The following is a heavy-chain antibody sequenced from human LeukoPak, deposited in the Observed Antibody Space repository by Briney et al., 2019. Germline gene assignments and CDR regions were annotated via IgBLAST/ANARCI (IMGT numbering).Heavy chain of an antibody. CDR2: IYYSGST. CDR3: ARTLGYDSRSSYYYYYYMDV. V-gene: IGHV4-59*01. CDR1: GGSNSSYY. Sequence: SETLSLTCTVSGGSNSSYYWSWIRQPPGKGLEWIGYIYYSGSTNYNPSLKSRVTISVDTSKNQFSLKLSSVTAADTAVNYCARTLGYDSRSSYYYYYYMDVWGKGTTVTVSS. J-gene: IGHJ6*03. D-gene: IGHD3-22*01.